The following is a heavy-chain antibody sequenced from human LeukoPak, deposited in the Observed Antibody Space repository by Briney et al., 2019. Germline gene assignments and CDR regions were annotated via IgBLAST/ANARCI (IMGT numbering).Heavy chain of an antibody. D-gene: IGHD7-27*01. CDR2: ISWNSGSI. CDR1: GFTFDDYA. CDR3: AKDSTGDYYYGMDV. J-gene: IGHJ6*02. Sequence: GRSLRLSCAASGFTFDDYAMHWVRQAPGKGLEWVSGISWNSGSIGYADSVKGRFTISRDNAKNSLYLQMNSLRAEDTALYYCAKDSTGDYYYGMDVWGQGTTVTVSS. V-gene: IGHV3-9*01.